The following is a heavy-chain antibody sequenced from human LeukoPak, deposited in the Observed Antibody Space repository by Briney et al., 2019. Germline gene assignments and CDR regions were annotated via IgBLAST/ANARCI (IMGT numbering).Heavy chain of an antibody. V-gene: IGHV3-7*03. Sequence: GGSLRLSCAASGFTFSSYWMSWVRQAPGKGLEWVANIKQDGSEKNYVDYVKGRFTISRDSAKNSLYLQMSNLRAEDTAVYFCARGGGLDVWGQGATVTVTS. J-gene: IGHJ6*02. CDR3: ARGGGLDV. CDR1: GFTFSSYW. D-gene: IGHD3-16*01. CDR2: IKQDGSEK.